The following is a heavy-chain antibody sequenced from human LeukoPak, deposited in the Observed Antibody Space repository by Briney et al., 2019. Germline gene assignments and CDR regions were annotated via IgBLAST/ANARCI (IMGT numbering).Heavy chain of an antibody. CDR1: GGSLSSYY. CDR3: ANSPYNWSYVYPFDI. CDR2: IYYSGST. Sequence: SETLSLTCTVSGGSLSSYYWSWIRQPPGKGLEWIGYIYYSGSTNYNPSLKSRVTISVDTSKNQFSLKLSSVTAADTAVYYCANSPYNWSYVYPFDIWGQGTMVTVSS. V-gene: IGHV4-59*01. D-gene: IGHD1-7*01. J-gene: IGHJ3*02.